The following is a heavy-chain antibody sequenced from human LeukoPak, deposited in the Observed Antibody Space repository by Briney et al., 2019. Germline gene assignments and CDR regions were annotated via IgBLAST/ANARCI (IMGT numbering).Heavy chain of an antibody. CDR3: AIFGVVSTLN. CDR1: GGSFSGYY. J-gene: IGHJ4*02. D-gene: IGHD3-3*01. V-gene: IGHV4-34*01. Sequence: PSETLSLTCAVYGGSFSGYYWSWTRQPPGKGLEWIGEINHSGSTNYNPSLKSRVTISVDTSKNQFSLKLSSVTAADTAVYYCAIFGVVSTLNWGQGTLVTVSS. CDR2: INHSGST.